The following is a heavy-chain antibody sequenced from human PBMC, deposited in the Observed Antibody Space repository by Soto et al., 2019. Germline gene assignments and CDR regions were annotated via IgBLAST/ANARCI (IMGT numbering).Heavy chain of an antibody. CDR2: FDPEDGET. V-gene: IGHV1-24*01. CDR3: AXGREEXXXXXXXXXXXXFDI. J-gene: IGHJ3*02. CDR1: GYTLTELS. Sequence: ASVKVSCKVSGYTLTELSMHWVRQAPGKGLEWMGGFDPEDGETIYAQKFQGRVTMTEDTSTDTAYMELSSLRSEDTAVYYCAXGREEXXXXXXXXXXXXFDIWGQGTMVTFSS.